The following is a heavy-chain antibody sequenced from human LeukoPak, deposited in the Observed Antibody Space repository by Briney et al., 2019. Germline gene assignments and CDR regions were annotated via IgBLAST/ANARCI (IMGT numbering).Heavy chain of an antibody. J-gene: IGHJ6*04. CDR1: GFTFSSYA. D-gene: IGHD2-2*01. CDR2: ISGSGGST. Sequence: GGSLRLSCAASGFTFSSYAMSWVRQAPGKGLEWVSAISGSGGSTYYADSVKGRFTISRDNSKNTLYLQMNSLRAEDTAVYYCAKSGSHQLLAYYYYYYGMDVWGKGTTVTVSS. V-gene: IGHV3-23*01. CDR3: AKSGSHQLLAYYYYYYGMDV.